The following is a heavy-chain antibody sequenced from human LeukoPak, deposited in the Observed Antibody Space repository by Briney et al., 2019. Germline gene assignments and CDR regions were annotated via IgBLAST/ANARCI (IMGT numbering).Heavy chain of an antibody. CDR1: GFTFSSYA. CDR2: LSYDGSNK. D-gene: IGHD3-16*01. CDR3: ARDSEFGFDHVWDY. J-gene: IGHJ4*02. V-gene: IGHV3-30-3*01. Sequence: PGGSLRLSCAASGFTFSSYAMHWVRQAPGKGLEWVAVLSYDGSNKYYADSVKGRFTISRDNSKNTLYLEMNSLTAEDTAVYYCARDSEFGFDHVWDYWGQGTLVTVST.